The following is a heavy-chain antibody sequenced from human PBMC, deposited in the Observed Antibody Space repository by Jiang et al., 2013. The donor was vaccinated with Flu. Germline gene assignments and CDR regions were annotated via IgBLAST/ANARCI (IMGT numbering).Heavy chain of an antibody. Sequence: QLVESGGGLVQPGGSLKLSCAASGFTFSGSAMHWVRQASGKGLEWVGRIRSKANSYATAYAASVKGRFTISRDDSKNTAYLQMNSLKTEDTAVYYCTRRDDYGDYEMGYYYGMDVWGKGTTVTVSS. CDR1: GFTFSGSA. J-gene: IGHJ6*04. D-gene: IGHD4-17*01. CDR3: TRRDDYGDYEMGYYYGMDV. V-gene: IGHV3-73*01. CDR2: IRSKANSYAT.